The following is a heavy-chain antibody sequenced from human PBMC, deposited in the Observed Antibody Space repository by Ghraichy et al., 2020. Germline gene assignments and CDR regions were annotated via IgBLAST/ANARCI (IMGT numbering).Heavy chain of an antibody. CDR1: GGSFSGYY. Sequence: TLSLTCAVYGGSFSGYYWSWIRQPPGKGLEWIGEINHSGSTNYNPSLKSRVTISVDTSKNQFSLKLSSVTAADTAVYYCAREPGYCSSTSCYFRPFDPWGQGTLVTVSS. CDR3: AREPGYCSSTSCYFRPFDP. CDR2: INHSGST. D-gene: IGHD2-2*01. J-gene: IGHJ5*02. V-gene: IGHV4-34*01.